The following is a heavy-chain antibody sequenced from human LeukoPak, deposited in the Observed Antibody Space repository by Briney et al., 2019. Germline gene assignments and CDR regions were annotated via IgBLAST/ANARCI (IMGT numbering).Heavy chain of an antibody. CDR1: GFTFSAYW. Sequence: GGSLRLSCAASGFTFSAYWMSWVRQAPGKGLEWVANIKQDGSEKYYVDSVKGRFTISRDNAKNSLYLQMSSLRAEDTAVYYCTRSNYYYYYMDVWGKGTTVTVSS. CDR2: IKQDGSEK. J-gene: IGHJ6*03. V-gene: IGHV3-7*01. CDR3: TRSNYYYYYMDV.